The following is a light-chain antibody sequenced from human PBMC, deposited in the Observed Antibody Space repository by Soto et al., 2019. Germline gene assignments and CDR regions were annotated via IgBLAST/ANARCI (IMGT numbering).Light chain of an antibody. CDR1: SSDGGGYNY. CDR3: SSYTSSSTLEV. CDR2: EVS. J-gene: IGLJ7*01. Sequence: QSALTQPASVSGSPGQSITISCTGTSSDGGGYNYVSWYQQHPGTAPKLMIYEVSNRPSGVSNLFSGFKSGNTSSLTISGLQDEDEADYCCSSYTSSSTLEVFGGGTQLTVL. V-gene: IGLV2-14*01.